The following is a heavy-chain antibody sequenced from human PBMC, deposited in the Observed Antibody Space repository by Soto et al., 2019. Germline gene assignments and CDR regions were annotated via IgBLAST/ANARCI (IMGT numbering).Heavy chain of an antibody. Sequence: GGSLRLSCAASGFTFSSYGMHWVRQAPGKGLEWVAVISYDGSNKYYADSVKGRFTISRDNSKNTLYLQMNSLRAEDTAVYYCAKDGVEGFLEWFEENYYMDVWGKGTTVTVSS. V-gene: IGHV3-30*18. D-gene: IGHD3-3*01. CDR1: GFTFSSYG. CDR2: ISYDGSNK. CDR3: AKDGVEGFLEWFEENYYMDV. J-gene: IGHJ6*03.